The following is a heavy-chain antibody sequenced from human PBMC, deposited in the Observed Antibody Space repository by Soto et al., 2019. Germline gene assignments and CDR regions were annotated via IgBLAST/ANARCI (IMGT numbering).Heavy chain of an antibody. Sequence: GPPVKVSCKAIGGTFTSYAITWVRQAPGQGLEWMGETIPILDRSDYAPQFRGRLTMTADGSTNIAYMELSSLRSDDTAVYYCARGTTIFGVAPGALPPDVWGQGTAVTVSS. D-gene: IGHD3-3*01. CDR3: ARGTTIFGVAPGALPPDV. CDR1: GGTFTSYA. CDR2: TIPILDRS. J-gene: IGHJ6*02. V-gene: IGHV1-69*10.